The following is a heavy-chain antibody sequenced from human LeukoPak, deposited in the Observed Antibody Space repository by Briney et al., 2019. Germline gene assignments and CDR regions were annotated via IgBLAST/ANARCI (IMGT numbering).Heavy chain of an antibody. CDR1: GGTFSSYA. V-gene: IGHV1-69*13. J-gene: IGHJ5*02. D-gene: IGHD3-10*01. CDR2: IIPIFGTA. CDR3: ARAPDYYGSGSYLFDP. Sequence: SVKVSCKASGGTFSSYAISWVRQAPGQGLEWMGGIIPIFGTANYAQKFQGRVTITADESTSTAYMELSSLRSEDTAVYYCARAPDYYGSGSYLFDPWGQGTLVTVSS.